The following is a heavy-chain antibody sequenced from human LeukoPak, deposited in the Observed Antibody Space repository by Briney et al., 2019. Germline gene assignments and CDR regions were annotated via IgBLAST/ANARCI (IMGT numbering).Heavy chain of an antibody. CDR3: AKADYDSSGYYPSPLDY. D-gene: IGHD3-22*01. J-gene: IGHJ4*02. Sequence: PGESLRLSCAASGFTFDDYAMHWVRQAPGKGLEWVSGISWNSGSIGYADSVKGRFTISRDNAKNSLYLQMNSLRAEDTALYYCAKADYDSSGYYPSPLDYWGQGTLVTVSS. CDR1: GFTFDDYA. V-gene: IGHV3-9*01. CDR2: ISWNSGSI.